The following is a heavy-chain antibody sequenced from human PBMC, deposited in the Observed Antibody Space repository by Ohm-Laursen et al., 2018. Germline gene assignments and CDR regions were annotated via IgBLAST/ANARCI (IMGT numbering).Heavy chain of an antibody. Sequence: SLRLSCSASGFTFSSYAMSWVRQAPGKGLEWVSAISGSGGSTYYADSVKGRFTISRDNSKNTLYLQMNSLRAEDTAVYYCATRYCSGGSCYSSDYWGQGTLVTVSS. CDR2: ISGSGGST. V-gene: IGHV3-23*01. J-gene: IGHJ4*02. D-gene: IGHD2-15*01. CDR1: GFTFSSYA. CDR3: ATRYCSGGSCYSSDY.